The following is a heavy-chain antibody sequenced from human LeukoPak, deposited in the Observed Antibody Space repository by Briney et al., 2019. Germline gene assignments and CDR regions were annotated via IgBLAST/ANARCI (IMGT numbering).Heavy chain of an antibody. CDR2: IIPIFGTA. J-gene: IGHJ3*02. CDR3: ASEDTAMDAFDI. Sequence: GASVKVSCKASGGTFSSYAISWVRQAPGQGLEWMGRIIPIFGTANYAQKFQGRVTITTDESTSTAYIQLSSLRSEDTAVYYCASEDTAMDAFDIWGQGTMVTVSS. D-gene: IGHD5-18*01. CDR1: GGTFSSYA. V-gene: IGHV1-69*05.